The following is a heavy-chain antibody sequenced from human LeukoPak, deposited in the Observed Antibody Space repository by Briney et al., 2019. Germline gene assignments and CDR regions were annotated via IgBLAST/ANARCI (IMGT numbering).Heavy chain of an antibody. CDR1: VWTHIEFS. Sequence: ASVTVSFTLTVWTHIEFSIDWVCQPPGKGLGWVGGVYPEYNETKYAQEFQGRLTVNRETSTDRVSMALGSLRTACSVVYYCVIFKDIYVYYGVCNHTYRYYWGQGTLVTVSS. CDR3: VIFKDIYVYYGVCNHTYRYY. CDR2: VYPEYNET. V-gene: IGHV1-24*01. J-gene: IGHJ4*02. D-gene: IGHD3-3*01.